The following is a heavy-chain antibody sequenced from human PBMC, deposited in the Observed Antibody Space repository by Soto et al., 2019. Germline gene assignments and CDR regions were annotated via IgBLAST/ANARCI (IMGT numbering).Heavy chain of an antibody. J-gene: IGHJ4*02. V-gene: IGHV3-30*18. Sequence: GGSLRLSCASSGFTFGSYGMRWVRQAPGKGLEWVAVISYDGSNKYYADSVKGRFTISRDNSKNTLYLQMNSLRAEDTAVYYCAKDHNRHFDYWGQGTLVTVSS. CDR3: AKDHNRHFDY. CDR1: GFTFGSYG. CDR2: ISYDGSNK.